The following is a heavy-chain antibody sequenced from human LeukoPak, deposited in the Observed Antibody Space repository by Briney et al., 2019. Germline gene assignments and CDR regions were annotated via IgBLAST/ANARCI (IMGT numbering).Heavy chain of an antibody. J-gene: IGHJ4*02. CDR1: GFTFSNYP. CDR3: AKDLWGLVPAATYYFDY. CDR2: ISGSGGNT. Sequence: GGSLRLSCAASGFTFSNYPMSWVRQAPGKGLEWVSAISGSGGNTYYADSVKGRFTISRDNSKNTLYLQMNSLRAEDTAVYYCAKDLWGLVPAATYYFDYWGQGTLVTVSS. V-gene: IGHV3-23*01. D-gene: IGHD2-2*01.